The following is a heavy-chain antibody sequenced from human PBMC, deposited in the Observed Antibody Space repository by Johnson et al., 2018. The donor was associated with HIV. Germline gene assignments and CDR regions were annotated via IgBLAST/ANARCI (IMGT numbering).Heavy chain of an antibody. V-gene: IGHV3-43D*03. CDR3: ARIIAARIDDAFDI. CDR2: ISWDGGNT. J-gene: IGHJ3*02. Sequence: VQLVESGGGVVQPGRSLRLSCAASGFSFDEYAMHWVRQAPGKGLEWVSLISWDGGNTYYAVSVKGRFTISRDNAKNSLYLQMNSLRAEDTAVYYCARIIAARIDDAFDIWGQGTMVTVSS. CDR1: GFSFDEYA. D-gene: IGHD6-6*01.